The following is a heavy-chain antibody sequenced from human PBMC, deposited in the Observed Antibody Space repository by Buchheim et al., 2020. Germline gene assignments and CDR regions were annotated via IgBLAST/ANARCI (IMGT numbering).Heavy chain of an antibody. D-gene: IGHD1-26*01. CDR2: IDPGDSDT. J-gene: IGHJ4*02. CDR1: GYRFTSYW. Sequence: EVQLVQSGAEVKKPGETLKISCKGSGYRFTSYWIAWVRQMPGKDLEWMGVIDPGDSDTRYSPSFQGQVTISADKSISTAYPQWSSLRASDTAIYYCATLPGSWDRFDYWGQGTL. CDR3: ATLPGSWDRFDY. V-gene: IGHV5-51*01.